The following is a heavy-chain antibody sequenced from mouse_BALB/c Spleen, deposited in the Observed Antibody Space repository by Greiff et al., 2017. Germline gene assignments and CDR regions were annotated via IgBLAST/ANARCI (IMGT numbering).Heavy chain of an antibody. CDR3: ARGPLYYDYDWFAY. CDR2: IWGDGST. Sequence: VMLVESGPGLVAPSQSLSITCTVSGFSLTGYGVNWVRQPPGKGLEWLGMIWGDGSTDYNSALKSRLSISKDNSKSQVFLKMNSLQTDDTARYYCARGPLYYDYDWFAYWGQGTLVTVSA. V-gene: IGHV2-6-7*01. D-gene: IGHD2-4*01. CDR1: GFSLTGYG. J-gene: IGHJ3*01.